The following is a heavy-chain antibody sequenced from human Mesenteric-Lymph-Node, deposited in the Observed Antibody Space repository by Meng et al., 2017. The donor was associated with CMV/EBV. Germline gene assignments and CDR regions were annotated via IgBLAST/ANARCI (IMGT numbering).Heavy chain of an antibody. D-gene: IGHD5-12*01. CDR3: ARDIVATKRVWFDP. V-gene: IGHV1-18*01. J-gene: IGHJ5*02. Sequence: KASGYTFTNYAMHWVRQAPGQRLEWMGWISAYNGNTNYAQKLQGRVTMTTDTSTSTAYMELRSLRSDDTAVYYCARDIVATKRVWFDPWGQGTLVTVSS. CDR1: GYTFTNYA. CDR2: ISAYNGNT.